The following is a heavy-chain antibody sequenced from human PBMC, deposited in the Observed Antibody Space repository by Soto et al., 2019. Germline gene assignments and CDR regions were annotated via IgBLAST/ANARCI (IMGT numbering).Heavy chain of an antibody. CDR2: IVVGSGNT. Sequence: GASVKVSCKASGFTFTSSAMQWVRQARGQRLEWIGWIVVGSGNTNYAQKFQERVTITRDMSTSTAYMELSSLRSEDTAVHYCAAISGGTEPYYFDYWGQGTLVTVSS. CDR1: GFTFTSSA. CDR3: AAISGGTEPYYFDY. D-gene: IGHD2-15*01. V-gene: IGHV1-58*02. J-gene: IGHJ4*02.